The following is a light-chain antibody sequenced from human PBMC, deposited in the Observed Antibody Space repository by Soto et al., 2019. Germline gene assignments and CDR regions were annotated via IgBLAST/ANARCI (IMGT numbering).Light chain of an antibody. CDR2: DAS. CDR1: QSISSW. Sequence: IQVTHSRSSLSASVGRRFTITCRASQSISSWLAWYQQKQGKAPKLMIYDASSLESGVPSRFSGSGSGTEFTLTISSLQTDDFATYYCQQYNSYPWTFGQGTKVDIK. CDR3: QQYNSYPWT. V-gene: IGKV1-5*01. J-gene: IGKJ1*01.